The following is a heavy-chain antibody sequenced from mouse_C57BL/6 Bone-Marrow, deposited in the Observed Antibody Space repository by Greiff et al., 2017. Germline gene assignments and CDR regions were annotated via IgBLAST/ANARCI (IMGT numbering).Heavy chain of an antibody. Sequence: VQLQESGAELAQPGASVKLSCKASGYTFTSYWMHWVKQRPGQGLEWIGYINPSSGYTKYNQKIKEKATLTADKSSSTAYMQLSSLTYEDSAVYYCARAGYYSAWFAYWGQGTLVTVSA. CDR1: GYTFTSYW. J-gene: IGHJ3*01. V-gene: IGHV1-7*01. CDR2: INPSSGYT. D-gene: IGHD2-3*01. CDR3: ARAGYYSAWFAY.